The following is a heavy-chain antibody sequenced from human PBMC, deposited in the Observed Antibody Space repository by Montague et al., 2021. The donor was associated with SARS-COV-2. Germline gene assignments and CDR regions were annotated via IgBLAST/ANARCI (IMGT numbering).Heavy chain of an antibody. CDR2: ISSSSSYI. D-gene: IGHD3-16*01. Sequence: SLRLFCAASGFTFSSYSMNWVRQAPGKGLEWVSSISSSSSYIYYADSAKGRFTISRDNAKNSLYLQMNSLRAEDTAVYYCARDSPDYVWGSYGMDVWGQGTTVTVSS. CDR3: ARDSPDYVWGSYGMDV. V-gene: IGHV3-21*01. CDR1: GFTFSSYS. J-gene: IGHJ6*02.